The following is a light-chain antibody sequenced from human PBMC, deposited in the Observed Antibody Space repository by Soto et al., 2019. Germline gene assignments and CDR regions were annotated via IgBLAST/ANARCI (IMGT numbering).Light chain of an antibody. CDR1: QTLGSN. Sequence: EPVMTQSPATLSVSPGERATLSCRASQTLGSNVAWYQQKPGQAPRLLIYDASTTASGAPARFSGSGSGTEFTLTITSLQSEDCALCYCQHYNTWPLSFGGGTKVEI. V-gene: IGKV3-15*01. CDR3: QHYNTWPLS. CDR2: DAS. J-gene: IGKJ4*01.